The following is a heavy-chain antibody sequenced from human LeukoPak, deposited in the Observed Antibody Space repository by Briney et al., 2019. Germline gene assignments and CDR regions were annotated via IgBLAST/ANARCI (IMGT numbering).Heavy chain of an antibody. V-gene: IGHV3-21*01. CDR1: GFPFSRYW. Sequence: GGSLRLSCAASGFPFSRYWMRWVRQAPGKGLEWVSSISSSSSYKYHADSVKGRFIISRDNARNSLTLQMNSLRAEDTAVYYCVRAIGARWELLGAFDFWGQGTMVTVSS. CDR3: VRAIGARWELLGAFDF. CDR2: ISSSSSYK. J-gene: IGHJ3*01. D-gene: IGHD1-26*01.